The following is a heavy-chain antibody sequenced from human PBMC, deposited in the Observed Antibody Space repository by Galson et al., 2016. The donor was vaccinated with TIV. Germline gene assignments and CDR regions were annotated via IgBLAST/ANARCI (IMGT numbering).Heavy chain of an antibody. CDR1: DVTFSSSV. V-gene: IGHV3-23*01. D-gene: IGHD3-22*01. Sequence: SLRLSCAVSDVTFSSSVMTWVRQAPGKGLEWVSTISGIYGHTHYADSVKGRFTISGDNSKNIMFLQMNGMRAEDTAMYYCAKEGYSSGHCGAFDSWGQGTMVTVSS. CDR2: ISGIYGHT. CDR3: AKEGYSSGHCGAFDS. J-gene: IGHJ3*02.